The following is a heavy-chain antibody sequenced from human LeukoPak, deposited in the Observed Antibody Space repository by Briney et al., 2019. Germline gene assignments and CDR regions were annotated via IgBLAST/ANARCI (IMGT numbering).Heavy chain of an antibody. CDR1: GGSISSYY. Sequence: SETLSLTCTVSGGSISSYYWSWIRQPPGKGLEWIGYIYYSGSTNYNPSLKSRVTISVDTSKNQFSLKLSSVTAADTAVYYCARGVTIFGVVYAFDIWGQGTMVTVSS. CDR3: ARGVTIFGVVYAFDI. V-gene: IGHV4-59*01. CDR2: IYYSGST. J-gene: IGHJ3*02. D-gene: IGHD3-3*01.